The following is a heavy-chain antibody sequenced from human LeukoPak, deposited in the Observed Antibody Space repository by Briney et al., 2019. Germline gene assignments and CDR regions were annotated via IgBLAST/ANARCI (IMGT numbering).Heavy chain of an antibody. V-gene: IGHV4-34*01. Sequence: PSETLSLTCAVYGRSFSGYYWSWIRQPPGKGLEWIGEINHSGSTNYNPSLKSRVTISVDTSKNQFSLKLSSVTAADTAVYYCATPIFFPPGGYYYGMDVWGQGTTVTVSS. CDR2: INHSGST. D-gene: IGHD3-3*01. CDR3: ATPIFFPPGGYYYGMDV. CDR1: GRSFSGYY. J-gene: IGHJ6*02.